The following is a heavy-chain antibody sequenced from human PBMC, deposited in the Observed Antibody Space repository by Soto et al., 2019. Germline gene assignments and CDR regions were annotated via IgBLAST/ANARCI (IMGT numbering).Heavy chain of an antibody. V-gene: IGHV4-59*08. J-gene: IGHJ3*02. CDR3: AINWNYGAFDI. CDR2: IYYSGST. CDR1: GGSISSYY. Sequence: SETLSLTCTVSGGSISSYYWSWIRQPPGKGLEWIGYIYYSGSTNYNPSLKSRVTISVDTSKNQFSLKLSSVTAADTAVYYCAINWNYGAFDIWGQGTMVTVS. D-gene: IGHD1-7*01.